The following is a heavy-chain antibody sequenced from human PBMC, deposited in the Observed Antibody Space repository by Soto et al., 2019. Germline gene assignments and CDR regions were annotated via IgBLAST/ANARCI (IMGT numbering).Heavy chain of an antibody. CDR1: GGIFRSYA. D-gene: IGHD5-12*01. CDR3: ATAAGLHPVSPLDY. Sequence: QVQLVQSGAEVKKSGSSVKVSCKASGGIFRSYAISWVRQAPGQGLDWMGGVIPVFGTSQYAQKFQGRVTITADESTSTAYMELTSLTSDDTALYYCATAAGLHPVSPLDYWGQGTLVTVSS. CDR2: VIPVFGTS. J-gene: IGHJ4*02. V-gene: IGHV1-69*01.